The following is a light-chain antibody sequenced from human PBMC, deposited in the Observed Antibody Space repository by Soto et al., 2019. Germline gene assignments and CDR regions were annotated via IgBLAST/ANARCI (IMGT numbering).Light chain of an antibody. V-gene: IGLV1-40*01. J-gene: IGLJ2*01. Sequence: QPVLTQPPSVSGAPGQRGTISCTGSSSNIGAGYDVHWYQQLPGTAPKLLIYGNSNRPSGVPDRFSGAKSGTSASLAITGLKAEDEADYYCQSYDSSLSAVVFGGGTKVTVL. CDR3: QSYDSSLSAVV. CDR1: SSNIGAGYD. CDR2: GNS.